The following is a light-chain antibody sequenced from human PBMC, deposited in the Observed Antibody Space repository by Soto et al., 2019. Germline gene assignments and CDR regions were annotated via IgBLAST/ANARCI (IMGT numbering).Light chain of an antibody. CDR1: QIVGGDT. CDR3: QQYHWAPDT. J-gene: IGKJ5*01. V-gene: IGKV3-20*01. Sequence: EIVLTQSPVTLSLSPGEIATLSCSASQIVGGDTLAWFQQRPGQAPRLVIYGASNRAAGIPDRFSGSGSGTDFTLTVSRLEPEDFAMYYCQQYHWAPDTFGQGTRLEIK. CDR2: GAS.